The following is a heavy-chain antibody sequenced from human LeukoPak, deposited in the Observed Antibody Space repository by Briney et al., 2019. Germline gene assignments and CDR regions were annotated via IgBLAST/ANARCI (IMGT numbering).Heavy chain of an antibody. Sequence: PSETLSLTCTVSGGSISSYYWSWIRQPPGKGLEWIGYIYYSGSTNYNPSLKSRVTISVDTSKNQFSLKLSSVTAADTAVYYCARGEYYDILTGYYLPSGYFDYWGQGTLVTVSS. V-gene: IGHV4-59*08. CDR2: IYYSGST. CDR3: ARGEYYDILTGYYLPSGYFDY. J-gene: IGHJ4*02. CDR1: GGSISSYY. D-gene: IGHD3-9*01.